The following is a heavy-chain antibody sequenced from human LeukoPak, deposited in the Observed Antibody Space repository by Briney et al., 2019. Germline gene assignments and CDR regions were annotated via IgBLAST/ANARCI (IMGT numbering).Heavy chain of an antibody. Sequence: SVKVSCKASGGTFSSYAISWVRQAPGQGLEWMGGIIPIFGTANYAQKFQGRVTITADESTSTAYMELSSLRSEDTAVYYCARGGIAAPQRGDYWGPGTLVTVSS. J-gene: IGHJ4*02. CDR3: ARGGIAAPQRGDY. CDR1: GGTFSSYA. D-gene: IGHD6-13*01. V-gene: IGHV1-69*13. CDR2: IIPIFGTA.